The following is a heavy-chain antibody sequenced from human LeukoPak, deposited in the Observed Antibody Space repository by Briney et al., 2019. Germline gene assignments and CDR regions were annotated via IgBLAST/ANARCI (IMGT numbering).Heavy chain of an antibody. CDR2: IYTSGST. Sequence: SETLSLTCTVSGGSISSYYWSWIRKPAGKGLEWIGRIYTSGSTNYNPSLKSRVTMSVDTSKNQFSLKLSSVTAADTAVYYCVRAPLWFIGDAFDIWGQGTMVTVSS. J-gene: IGHJ3*02. CDR1: GGSISSYY. D-gene: IGHD5-18*01. CDR3: VRAPLWFIGDAFDI. V-gene: IGHV4-4*07.